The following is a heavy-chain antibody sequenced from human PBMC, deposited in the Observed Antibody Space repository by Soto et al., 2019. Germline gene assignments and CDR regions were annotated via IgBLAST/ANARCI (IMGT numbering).Heavy chain of an antibody. Sequence: QVQLQQWGAGLLKPSETLSLTCAVYGGSFSGYYWSWIRQPPGKGLEWIGEINHSGSTNYNPSLKSRVTISVDTSKNQFSLKLSSVTAAATAVYYCARGPHCSGGSCYSDWFDPWGQGTLVTVSS. D-gene: IGHD2-15*01. CDR3: ARGPHCSGGSCYSDWFDP. J-gene: IGHJ5*02. V-gene: IGHV4-34*01. CDR1: GGSFSGYY. CDR2: INHSGST.